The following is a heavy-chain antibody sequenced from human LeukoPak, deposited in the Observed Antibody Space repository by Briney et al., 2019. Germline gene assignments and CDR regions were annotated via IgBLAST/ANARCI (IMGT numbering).Heavy chain of an antibody. CDR1: GGTFSSYA. J-gene: IGHJ4*02. CDR3: ARDPNYDILTGYYTYFDY. D-gene: IGHD3-9*01. Sequence: SVKVSCKASGGTFSSYAISWVRQAPGQGLECMGGIIPIFGTANYAQKFQGRVTITADKSTSTAYMELSRLRSDDTAVYYCARDPNYDILTGYYTYFDYWGQGTLVTVSS. V-gene: IGHV1-69*06. CDR2: IIPIFGTA.